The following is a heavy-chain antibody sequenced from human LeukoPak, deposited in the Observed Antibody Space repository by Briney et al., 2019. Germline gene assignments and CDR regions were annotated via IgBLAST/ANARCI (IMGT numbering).Heavy chain of an antibody. Sequence: PSEALSLTCTVSGYSISSGYYWGWSRQPPGKGREGIGSIYHSGSTYYNPSLKSRVTISVDTSKNQFSLKLSSVTAADTAVYYCARDCQDIVLMVYAKPFDYWGQGTLVTVSS. CDR1: GYSISSGYY. CDR2: IYHSGST. D-gene: IGHD2-8*01. V-gene: IGHV4-38-2*02. CDR3: ARDCQDIVLMVYAKPFDY. J-gene: IGHJ4*02.